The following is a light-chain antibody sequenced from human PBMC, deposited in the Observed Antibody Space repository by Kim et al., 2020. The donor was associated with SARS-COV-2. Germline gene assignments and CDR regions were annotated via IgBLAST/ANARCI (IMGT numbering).Light chain of an antibody. CDR1: KSINYRY. V-gene: IGKV3D-20*01. Sequence: EIVLTQSPATLSLSPGERATLSCGASKSINYRYLAWYQHKPGLAPRLLIYDASSRATDIPDRFSGSGSGTDFTLTISRLEPEDFTVYYCQQYGSSPITFGQGTRLEIK. CDR3: QQYGSSPIT. J-gene: IGKJ5*01. CDR2: DAS.